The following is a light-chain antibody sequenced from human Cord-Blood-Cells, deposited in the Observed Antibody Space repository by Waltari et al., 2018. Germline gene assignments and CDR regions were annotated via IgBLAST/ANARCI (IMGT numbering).Light chain of an antibody. J-gene: IGKJ3*01. Sequence: DIQMTQSPSSLSASVGDRVTITCRASQSISSYLNWYQQKPGKAPKLLIYAASSLQSGVPSRFSCSGSGTDFTLTISSLQPEEFATCYCQQSYSTLIFTFGPGTKVDIK. CDR2: AAS. CDR1: QSISSY. V-gene: IGKV1-39*01. CDR3: QQSYSTLIFT.